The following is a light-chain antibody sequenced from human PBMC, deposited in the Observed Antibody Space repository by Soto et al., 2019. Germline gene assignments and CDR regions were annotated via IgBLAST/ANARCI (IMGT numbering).Light chain of an antibody. J-gene: IGLJ1*01. CDR2: EVN. Sequence: QSVLTQPASVSGSPGQSITISCAGTSTDVGSYYLVSWYQQHPGKAPRLLIFEVNKRPPGVSNRFSGSKSGNTASLTISGLRDEDEADYYCCSSTPSATYVFGTGTKVTVL. CDR3: CSSTPSATYV. CDR1: STDVGSYYL. V-gene: IGLV2-23*02.